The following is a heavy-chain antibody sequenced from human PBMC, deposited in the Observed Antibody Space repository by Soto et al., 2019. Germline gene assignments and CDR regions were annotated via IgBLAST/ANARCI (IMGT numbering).Heavy chain of an antibody. CDR2: ISYDGSNK. CDR3: AKDIQEQWLVPENFDY. CDR1: GFTFSSYG. D-gene: IGHD6-19*01. J-gene: IGHJ4*02. V-gene: IGHV3-30*18. Sequence: QVQLVESGGGVVQPGRSLRLSCAASGFTFSSYGRHWVRQAPGKGLEWVAVISYDGSNKYYADSVKGRFTISRDNSKNTLYLQMNSLRAEDTAVYYCAKDIQEQWLVPENFDYWGQGTLVTVSS.